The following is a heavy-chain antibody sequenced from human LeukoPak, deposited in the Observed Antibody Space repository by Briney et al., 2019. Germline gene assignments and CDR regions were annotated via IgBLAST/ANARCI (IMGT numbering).Heavy chain of an antibody. V-gene: IGHV4-34*01. Sequence: PETLSLTCAVYGGSFSGYYWSWIRQPPGKGLEWIGEINHSGSTNYNPSLKSRVTISVDTSKNQFSLKLSSVTAADTAVYYCARVLKGRAPFDYWGQGTLVTVSS. CDR1: GGSFSGYY. CDR3: ARVLKGRAPFDY. CDR2: INHSGST. J-gene: IGHJ4*02.